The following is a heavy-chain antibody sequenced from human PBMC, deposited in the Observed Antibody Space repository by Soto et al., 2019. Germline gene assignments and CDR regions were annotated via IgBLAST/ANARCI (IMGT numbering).Heavy chain of an antibody. Sequence: QVQLVESGGGVVQPGRSLRLSCAASGFTFSSYGMHWVRQAPGKGLEWVAVISYDGSNKYYADSVKGRFTISRNNSKNTLYLQMNSLRAEDTAVYYCAKVIRQLWTSYYFDYWGQGTLVTVSS. CDR3: AKVIRQLWTSYYFDY. V-gene: IGHV3-30*18. D-gene: IGHD5-18*01. CDR1: GFTFSSYG. CDR2: ISYDGSNK. J-gene: IGHJ4*02.